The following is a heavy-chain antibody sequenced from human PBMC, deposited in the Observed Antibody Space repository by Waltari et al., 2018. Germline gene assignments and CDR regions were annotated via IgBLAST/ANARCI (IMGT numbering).Heavy chain of an antibody. CDR1: VFTFSSYG. D-gene: IGHD3-16*02. Sequence: QLYLVESGGGVVQPGRSLRLSCAASVFTFSSYGMHWVRQPPGNGLRGWAVISATGSNTYYAASVRGRFTISRDNSKNILYLQMNSLRAEDTAVYYCARDIAFGGVIVMNEAFDFRGRGTTVTVSP. CDR2: ISATGSNT. J-gene: IGHJ3*01. CDR3: ARDIAFGGVIVMNEAFDF. V-gene: IGHV3-33*01.